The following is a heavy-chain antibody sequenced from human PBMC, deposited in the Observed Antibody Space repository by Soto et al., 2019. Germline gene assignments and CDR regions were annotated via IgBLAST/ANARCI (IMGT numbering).Heavy chain of an antibody. J-gene: IGHJ4*02. CDR2: TNPDGSHK. CDR1: GFTFSNYW. Sequence: EVQMVESGGGLVQPVGSLRLSCAASGFTFSNYWMTWVRQAPGKGLEWVANTNPDGSHKFYVDSVMGRFTISRDNAKNSLFLQINSLRVEDTAVYYFARGGDAYAEAHYWGQGILVTVSS. CDR3: ARGGDAYAEAHY. D-gene: IGHD3-10*01. V-gene: IGHV3-7*05.